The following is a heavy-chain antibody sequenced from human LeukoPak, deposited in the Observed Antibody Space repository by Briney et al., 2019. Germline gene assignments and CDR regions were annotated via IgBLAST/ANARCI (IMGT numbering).Heavy chain of an antibody. D-gene: IGHD3-22*01. V-gene: IGHV3-30*02. J-gene: IGHJ6*03. CDR1: GFTFSSYG. CDR2: IRYDGSNK. CDR3: AKGGPRVSLITMIVVVAGDMDV. Sequence: GGSLRLSCAASGFTFSSYGMHWVRQAPGKGLEWVAFIRYDGSNKYYADSVKGRFTISRDNSKNTLYLQMNSLRAEDTAVYYCAKGGPRVSLITMIVVVAGDMDVWGKGTTVTISS.